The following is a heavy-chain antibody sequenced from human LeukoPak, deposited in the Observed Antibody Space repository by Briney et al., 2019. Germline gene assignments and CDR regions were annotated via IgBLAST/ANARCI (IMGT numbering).Heavy chain of an antibody. CDR3: ASHHYYDSSGLDDYFDF. J-gene: IGHJ4*02. CDR2: ISGSGGST. Sequence: PGGSLRLSCAASGFTFSSYAMSWVRRAPGKGLEWVLAISGSGGSTYYADSVKGRFTISRDNSKNTLYLQMNSLRAEDTAVYYCASHHYYDSSGLDDYFDFWGQGTLVTVSS. V-gene: IGHV3-23*01. CDR1: GFTFSSYA. D-gene: IGHD3-22*01.